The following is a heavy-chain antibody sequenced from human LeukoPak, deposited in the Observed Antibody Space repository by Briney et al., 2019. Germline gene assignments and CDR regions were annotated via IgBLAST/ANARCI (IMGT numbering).Heavy chain of an antibody. CDR2: IYTSGYT. V-gene: IGHV4-4*08. Sequence: SETLSLTCTVSGGSISSHSWSWIRQPPGKGLEWIGYIYTSGYTNYNPSIKSRVTMSVDTSKNQFSLKVTSVTAADTAVYYCARRWDTATLDVWGKGTTVTVSS. J-gene: IGHJ6*04. CDR3: ARRWDTATLDV. CDR1: GGSISSHS. D-gene: IGHD5-18*01.